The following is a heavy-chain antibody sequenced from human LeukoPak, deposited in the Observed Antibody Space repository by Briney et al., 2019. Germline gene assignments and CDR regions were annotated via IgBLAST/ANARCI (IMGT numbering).Heavy chain of an antibody. V-gene: IGHV1-2*02. CDR2: INPNSGST. D-gene: IGHD3-10*01. CDR3: ARDLGYGSGSPNWFDP. Sequence: ASVEVSCKTSGYTFTGYYMYWVRQAPGQGLEWMGWINPNSGSTNFPQKFQGRVTMTGDTSISTAYMELSTLTSDDTAVYYCARDLGYGSGSPNWFDPWGQGTLVTVSS. CDR1: GYTFTGYY. J-gene: IGHJ5*02.